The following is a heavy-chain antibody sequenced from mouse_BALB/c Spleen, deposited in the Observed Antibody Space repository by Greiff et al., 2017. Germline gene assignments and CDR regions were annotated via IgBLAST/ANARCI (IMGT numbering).Heavy chain of an antibody. J-gene: IGHJ2*01. Sequence: EVMLVESGGGLVQPGGSLKLSCAASGFTFSSYGMSWVRQTPDKRLELVATINSNGGSTYYPDSVKGRFTISRDNAKNTLYLQMSSLKSEDTAMYYCARSRNFDYWGQGTTLTVSS. CDR2: INSNGGST. V-gene: IGHV5-6-3*01. CDR1: GFTFSSYG. CDR3: ARSRNFDY.